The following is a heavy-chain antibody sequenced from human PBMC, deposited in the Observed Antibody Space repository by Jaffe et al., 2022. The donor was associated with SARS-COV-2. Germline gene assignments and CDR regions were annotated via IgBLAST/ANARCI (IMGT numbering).Heavy chain of an antibody. D-gene: IGHD3-22*01. V-gene: IGHV1-2*02. J-gene: IGHJ4*02. CDR3: ARVAVPGKWLPEEPFDY. Sequence: QVQLVQSGAEVKKPGASVKVSCKASGYTFTGYYMHWVRQAPGQGLEWMGWINPNSGGTNYAQKFQGRVTMTRDTSISTAYMELSRLRSDDTAVYYCARVAVPGKWLPEEPFDYWGQGTLVTVSS. CDR1: GYTFTGYY. CDR2: INPNSGGT.